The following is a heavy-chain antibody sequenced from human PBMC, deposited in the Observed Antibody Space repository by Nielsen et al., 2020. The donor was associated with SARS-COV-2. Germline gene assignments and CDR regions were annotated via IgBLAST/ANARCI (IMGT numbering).Heavy chain of an antibody. J-gene: IGHJ4*02. D-gene: IGHD3-16*01. CDR3: AKDNVYFDY. CDR1: GFTFSSYA. V-gene: IGHV3-23*01. CDR2: ISGSGGST. Sequence: GESLKISCAASGFTFSSYAMSWVRQAPGKGLEWVSAISGSGGSTYYADSVKGRFTISRDSSKNTLYLQMNSLRAEDTAVYYCAKDNVYFDYWGQGTLVTVSS.